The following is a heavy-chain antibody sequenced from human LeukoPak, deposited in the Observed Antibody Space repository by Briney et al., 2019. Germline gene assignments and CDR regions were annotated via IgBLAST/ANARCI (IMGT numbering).Heavy chain of an antibody. J-gene: IGHJ4*02. V-gene: IGHV3-64D*06. CDR2: ISSNGGST. Sequence: GGSLRLSCSASGFTLSSYAMHWVRQAPGKGLEYVSAISSNGGSTYYADSVKGRFTISRDNSKNTLYLQMSSLRAEDTAVYYCVKGGVVVIYYFDYWGQGTLVTVSS. CDR1: GFTLSSYA. D-gene: IGHD3-22*01. CDR3: VKGGVVVIYYFDY.